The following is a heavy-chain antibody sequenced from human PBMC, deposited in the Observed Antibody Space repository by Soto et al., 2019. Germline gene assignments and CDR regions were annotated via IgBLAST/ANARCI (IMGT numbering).Heavy chain of an antibody. CDR1: GGSISSGGYN. Sequence: SETLSLTCTVPGGSISSGGYNWSWIRQHPGKGREWIGYIYYNGSTYYTPSLKSRVTISVDTSKNQFSLKLSSVTAADTAVYYCARVVYYYYGMDVWGQGTTVTVSS. J-gene: IGHJ6*02. CDR2: IYYNGST. CDR3: ARVVYYYYGMDV. V-gene: IGHV4-31*03.